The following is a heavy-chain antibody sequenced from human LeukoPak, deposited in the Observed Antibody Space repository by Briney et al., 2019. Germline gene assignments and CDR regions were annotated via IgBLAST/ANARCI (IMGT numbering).Heavy chain of an antibody. Sequence: GESLKISCKGSGYSFTSYWISWVRQMPGKGLEWMGRIDPSDSYTNYSPSFQGHVTISADKSISTAYLQWSSLKASDTAMYYCARQSRRYCSSTSCYAGAFSIGYWGQGTLVTVSS. CDR3: ARQSRRYCSSTSCYAGAFSIGY. D-gene: IGHD2-2*01. V-gene: IGHV5-10-1*01. J-gene: IGHJ4*02. CDR2: IDPSDSYT. CDR1: GYSFTSYW.